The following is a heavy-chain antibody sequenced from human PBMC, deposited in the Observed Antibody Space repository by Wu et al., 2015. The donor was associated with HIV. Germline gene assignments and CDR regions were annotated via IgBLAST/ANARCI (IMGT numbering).Heavy chain of an antibody. CDR2: IIPLFGTA. Sequence: QVQLVQSGAEVKKPGSSVKVSCKASGGTFSRYAINWVRQAPGQGLEWMGRIIPLFGTANYAQKFQGRVTLTADESTSTAYMELSSLRSEDTAVYYCALQGGYVSSWHWFDPVGPGEPWSPSPQ. D-gene: IGHD6-13*01. CDR1: GGTFSRYA. V-gene: IGHV1-69*13. CDR3: ALQGGYVSSWHWFDP. J-gene: IGHJ5*02.